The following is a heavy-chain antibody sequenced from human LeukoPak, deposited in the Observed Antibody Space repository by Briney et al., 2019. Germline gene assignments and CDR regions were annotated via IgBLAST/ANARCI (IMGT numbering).Heavy chain of an antibody. Sequence: SETLSLTCAVYGGSFSGYYWSWIRQPPGKGLEWIGYIYNSGSANYNPSLKSRVTISEDTSKNQFSLRLNSVTAADTAVYYCARGGWYFHYWGQGTLVTVSS. V-gene: IGHV4-34*01. D-gene: IGHD6-19*01. CDR3: ARGGWYFHY. CDR2: IYNSGSA. J-gene: IGHJ4*02. CDR1: GGSFSGYY.